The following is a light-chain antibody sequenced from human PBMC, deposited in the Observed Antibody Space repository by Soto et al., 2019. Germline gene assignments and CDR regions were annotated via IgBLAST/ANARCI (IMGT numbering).Light chain of an antibody. CDR3: QEYGTSQWT. CDR1: QSVSSTY. Sequence: EIGLTQSPGTLSLSPGERVTLSCRASQSVSSTYLASYQQKPDQAPRLPIYGESSRDTAIPDRFSGSGSGTDFTLTISSLEPEDFVVYYCQEYGTSQWTFGQETKVEIK. CDR2: GES. J-gene: IGKJ1*01. V-gene: IGKV3-20*01.